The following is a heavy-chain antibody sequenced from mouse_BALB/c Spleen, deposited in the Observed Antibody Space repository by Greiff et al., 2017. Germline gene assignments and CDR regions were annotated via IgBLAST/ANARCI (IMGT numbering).Heavy chain of an antibody. D-gene: IGHD2-4*01. CDR1: GYTFTSYV. J-gene: IGHJ3*01. CDR2: INPYNDGT. V-gene: IGHV1-14*01. CDR3: AREDDYGGGWFAY. Sequence: VQLQQSGPELVKPGASVKMSCKASGYTFTSYVMHWVKQKPGQGLEWIGYINPYNDGTKYNEKFKGKATLTSDKSSSTDYMELSSLTSEDSAVYYCAREDDYGGGWFAYWGQGTLVTVSA.